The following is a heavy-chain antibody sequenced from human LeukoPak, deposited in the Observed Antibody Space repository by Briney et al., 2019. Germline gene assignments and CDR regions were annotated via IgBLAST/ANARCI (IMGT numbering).Heavy chain of an antibody. D-gene: IGHD3-22*01. Sequence: SQTLSLTCTVSGGSIRSGDYYWSWIRQPPGKGLEWIGYIYYSGSTYYNPSLKSRVTISVDTSKNQFSLKLSSVTAADTAVYYCARDRDYYDSSGQTILFDYWGQGTLVTVSS. J-gene: IGHJ4*02. V-gene: IGHV4-30-4*01. CDR3: ARDRDYYDSSGQTILFDY. CDR2: IYYSGST. CDR1: GGSIRSGDYY.